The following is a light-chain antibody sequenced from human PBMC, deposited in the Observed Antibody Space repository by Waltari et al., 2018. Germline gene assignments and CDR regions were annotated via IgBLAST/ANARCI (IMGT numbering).Light chain of an antibody. V-gene: IGKV1-17*01. CDR2: AAS. CDR1: RAIRND. CDR3: RKHNTYPLT. Sequence: DIQMTQSPSSPSASVGDRVLITCRADRAIRNDLGWYQQKPGEVPKRLIFAASNLQSEVPSMFIGRGSETEFTLTISSPQPEDFATYCCRKHNTYPLTFGAETKVELK. J-gene: IGKJ4*01.